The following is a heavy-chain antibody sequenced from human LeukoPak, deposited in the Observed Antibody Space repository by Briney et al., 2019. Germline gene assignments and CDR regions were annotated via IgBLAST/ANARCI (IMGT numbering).Heavy chain of an antibody. CDR1: GYTFTGYY. Sequence: ASVKVSCKASGYTFTGYYMHWVRQAPGQGLEWMGWINPNSGGTNYAQKFQGWVTMTRDTSISTAYMELSRLRSDDTAEYYCARDPGSGYDYSEGEDNYYFDYWGQGTLVTVSS. J-gene: IGHJ4*02. CDR3: ARDPGSGYDYSEGEDNYYFDY. D-gene: IGHD5-12*01. CDR2: INPNSGGT. V-gene: IGHV1-2*04.